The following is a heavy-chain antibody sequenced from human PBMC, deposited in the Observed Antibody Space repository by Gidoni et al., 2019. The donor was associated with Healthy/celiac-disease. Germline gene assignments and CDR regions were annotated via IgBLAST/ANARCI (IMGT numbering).Heavy chain of an antibody. Sequence: QVQLQESGPGLVKPSQTLSLTCTVSGDSTSGGNYYWSWIRQHPGKGLEWIGYIYYTGSTYYNPSLKRRFTISVDTSKNQFSLNLTSATAADTAMYYCARHVYRGGMDVWGQGTPVTVSS. CDR1: GDSTSGGNYY. CDR3: ARHVYRGGMDV. V-gene: IGHV4-31*03. D-gene: IGHD2-8*01. J-gene: IGHJ6*02. CDR2: IYYTGST.